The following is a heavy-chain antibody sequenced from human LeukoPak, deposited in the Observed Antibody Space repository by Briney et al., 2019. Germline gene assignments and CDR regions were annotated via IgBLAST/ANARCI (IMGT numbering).Heavy chain of an antibody. CDR3: AKDMRVIAAAGTLFDY. V-gene: IGHV3-30*02. D-gene: IGHD6-13*01. Sequence: GGSLRLSCAASGFTFSSYGMHWVRQAPGKGLEWVAFIRYDGSNKYYADSVKGRFTISRDNSKNTLYLQMNSLRAEDTAVYYCAKDMRVIAAAGTLFDYWGQGTLVTVSS. CDR1: GFTFSSYG. J-gene: IGHJ4*02. CDR2: IRYDGSNK.